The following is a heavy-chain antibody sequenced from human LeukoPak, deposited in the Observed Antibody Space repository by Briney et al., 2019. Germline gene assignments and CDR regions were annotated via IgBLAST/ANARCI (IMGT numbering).Heavy chain of an antibody. V-gene: IGHV3-23*01. CDR2: ISGSGGST. J-gene: IGHJ4*02. D-gene: IGHD3-3*01. CDR1: GFTFSNYA. CDR3: AKPPRGSLDLDFWSAYYYFD. Sequence: PGGSLRLSCAASGFTFSNYAMSWVRQAPGKGLEWVSAISGSGGSTYYADSVKGRFTVSRDNSKNTLYLQMNSLRAEDTAVYYCAKPPRGSLDLDFWSAYYYFDWGQGTLVTVSS.